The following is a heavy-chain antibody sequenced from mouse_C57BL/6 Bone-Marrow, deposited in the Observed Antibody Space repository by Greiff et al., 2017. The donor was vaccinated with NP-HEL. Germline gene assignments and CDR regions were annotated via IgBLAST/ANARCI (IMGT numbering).Heavy chain of an antibody. CDR3: ASYYDYDVGRFDY. D-gene: IGHD2-4*01. V-gene: IGHV1-55*01. Sequence: VQLQQPGAELVKPGASVKMSCKASGYTFTSYWITWVKQRPGQGLEWIGDIYPGSGSTNYNEKFKSKATLTVDTSSSTAYMQLSSLTSEDSAVYYCASYYDYDVGRFDYWGQGTTLTVSS. J-gene: IGHJ2*01. CDR1: GYTFTSYW. CDR2: IYPGSGST.